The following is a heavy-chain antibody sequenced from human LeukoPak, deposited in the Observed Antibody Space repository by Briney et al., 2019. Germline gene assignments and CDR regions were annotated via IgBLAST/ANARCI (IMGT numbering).Heavy chain of an antibody. V-gene: IGHV1-8*03. CDR1: GYTFTSYD. CDR2: MNPNSGNT. Sequence: ASVKVSCKASGYTFTSYDINWVRQASRQGLEWMGWMNPNSGNTGYAQKFQGRVTITRNTSISTAYMELSSLRSEDTAVYYCAAYSGYDAFDIWGQGTMVTVSS. D-gene: IGHD5-12*01. J-gene: IGHJ3*02. CDR3: AAYSGYDAFDI.